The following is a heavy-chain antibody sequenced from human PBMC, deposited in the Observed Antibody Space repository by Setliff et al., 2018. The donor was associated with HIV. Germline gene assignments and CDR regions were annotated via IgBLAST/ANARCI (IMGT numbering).Heavy chain of an antibody. CDR1: GGSISSGDYY. CDR3: ARGGCSSTSCYNYYYYGMDV. J-gene: IGHJ6*02. CDR2: IYYSGST. Sequence: SETLSLTCTVSGGSISSGDYYWSWIRQPPGKGLEWIGYIYYSGSTYYNPSLKSRVTISVDTSKNQFSLKLSSVTAADTAVYYCARGGCSSTSCYNYYYYGMDVWGQGTTVTVSS. V-gene: IGHV4-30-4*08. D-gene: IGHD2-2*01.